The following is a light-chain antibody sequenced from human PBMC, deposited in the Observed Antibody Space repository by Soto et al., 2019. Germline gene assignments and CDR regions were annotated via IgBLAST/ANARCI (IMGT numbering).Light chain of an antibody. Sequence: EIVLTQSTATLSLSPGERATLSCRASQSVSNNYLAWYQQKPGQAPRLLIYGASNRATGIPDRFSGSGSGTDFTLSISRLELGDLAVYLCQQHGTFGQVTIVDIK. CDR3: QQHGT. CDR1: QSVSNNY. J-gene: IGKJ1*01. V-gene: IGKV3-20*01. CDR2: GAS.